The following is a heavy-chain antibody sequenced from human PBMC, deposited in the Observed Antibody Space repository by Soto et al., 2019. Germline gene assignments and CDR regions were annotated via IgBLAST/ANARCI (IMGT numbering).Heavy chain of an antibody. CDR1: GDSISSGGYS. Sequence: QLQLQESGSGLVKPSQTLSLTCAVSGDSISSGGYSRSWIRQPPGKGLEWIGYIYHSGSTYYNPSLKSRVTISVERSKNKSSQKLTCVTAAETGMYYCARSVMDYYESSGLGVYYFDDWGQGTLVTVSS. CDR2: IYHSGST. CDR3: ARSVMDYYESSGLGVYYFDD. D-gene: IGHD3-22*01. V-gene: IGHV4-30-2*01. J-gene: IGHJ4*02.